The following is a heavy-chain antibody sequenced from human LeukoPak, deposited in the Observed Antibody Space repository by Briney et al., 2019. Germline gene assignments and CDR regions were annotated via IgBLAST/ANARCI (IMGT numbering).Heavy chain of an antibody. J-gene: IGHJ4*02. CDR1: GGSFSGYY. CDR2: INHSGSA. CDR3: ARGRTYDY. V-gene: IGHV4-34*01. Sequence: ETLSLTCAVYGGSFSGYYWSWIRQPPGKGLEWIGEINHSGSANYNPSLKSRVTISVDTSKNQFSLKLSSVTAADTAVYYCARGRTYDYWGQGTLVTVSS.